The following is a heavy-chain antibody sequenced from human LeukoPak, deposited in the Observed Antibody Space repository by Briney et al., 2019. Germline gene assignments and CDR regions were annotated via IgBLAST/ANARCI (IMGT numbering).Heavy chain of an antibody. V-gene: IGHV3-7*05. CDR1: GFTLSRYW. J-gene: IGHJ6*02. D-gene: IGHD3-10*01. CDR2: IKARGRET. Sequence: PGGSLRLSCEASGFTLSRYWMNWVRQAPGKGLEGVANIKARGRETDYLDSVEGRVTISRDKDEKALYLQINNLSGEDTATYDCARVMSQVFLRYPGSGTNYHGMDVWGQGTTVTVSS. CDR3: ARVMSQVFLRYPGSGTNYHGMDV.